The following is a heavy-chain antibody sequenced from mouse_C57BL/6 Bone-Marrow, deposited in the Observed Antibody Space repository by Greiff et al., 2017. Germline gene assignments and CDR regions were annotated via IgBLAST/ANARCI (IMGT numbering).Heavy chain of an antibody. J-gene: IGHJ3*01. Sequence: QVHVKQSGAELVRPGTSVKMSCKASGYTFTNYWIGWAKQRPGHGLEWIGDIYPGGGYTNYNEKFKGKATLTADKSSSTAYMQFSSLTSEDSAIYYCARSGYYSFAYWGQGTLVTVSA. CDR2: IYPGGGYT. V-gene: IGHV1-63*01. D-gene: IGHD2-3*01. CDR3: ARSGYYSFAY. CDR1: GYTFTNYW.